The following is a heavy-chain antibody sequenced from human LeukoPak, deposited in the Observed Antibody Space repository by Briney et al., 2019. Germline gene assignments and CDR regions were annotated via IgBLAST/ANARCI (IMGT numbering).Heavy chain of an antibody. CDR3: ARDACLVGACGYAFDI. J-gene: IGHJ3*02. CDR1: GFTFSSYS. D-gene: IGHD1-26*01. Sequence: PGGSLRLSCAASGFTFSSYSMNLVRQAPGKGLEWVSYISSSSSTLYYADSVKGRFTISRDNAKNSLYLQMNSLRAEDTAVYYCARDACLVGACGYAFDIWGQGTMVTVSS. V-gene: IGHV3-48*01. CDR2: ISSSSSTL.